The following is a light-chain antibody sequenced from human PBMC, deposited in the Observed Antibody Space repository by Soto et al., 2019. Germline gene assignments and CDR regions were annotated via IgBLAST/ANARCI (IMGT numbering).Light chain of an antibody. V-gene: IGKV1-5*01. Sequence: DIQMTPSPPTLSASVRDRVTITCRASQRIRTWLAWYQQKPGEAPKILIYDASILQSGVPSRFSGNASGTDFTLTINSLQPDDFATYYCQQYSSIWTFGQGTKVDIK. CDR3: QQYSSIWT. CDR2: DAS. CDR1: QRIRTW. J-gene: IGKJ1*01.